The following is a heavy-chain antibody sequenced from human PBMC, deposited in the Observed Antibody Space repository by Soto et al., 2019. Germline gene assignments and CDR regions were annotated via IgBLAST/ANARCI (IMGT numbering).Heavy chain of an antibody. CDR1: GFTFSDYS. V-gene: IGHV3-11*06. D-gene: IGHD3-16*01. CDR2: ISGGSTYT. CDR3: ARGRRYDYVWGRTRGV. Sequence: QVQLEESGGGLVKPGGSLRLSCVGSGFTFSDYSMNWIRQVPGKGLEWVSYISGGSTYTKYADSVKGRFTVSRDNGKNSRDLQMNSLRVEDTAVYYCARGRRYDYVWGRTRGVWGQGTTVTVSS. J-gene: IGHJ6*02.